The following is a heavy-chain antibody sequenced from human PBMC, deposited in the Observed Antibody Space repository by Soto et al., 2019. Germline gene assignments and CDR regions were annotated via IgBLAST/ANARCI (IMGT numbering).Heavy chain of an antibody. CDR3: ARESDSRGLVVAYESFDY. CDR2: ISYDGSNK. Sequence: QVQPVESGGGVVQPGRSLRLSCAASGFTFSSYAMHWVRQAPGKGLEWVAVISYDGSNKYYADSVKGRFTISRDNSKNTLYLQMNSLRAEDTAVYYCARESDSRGLVVAYESFDYWGQGTLVTVSS. V-gene: IGHV3-30-3*01. D-gene: IGHD3-22*01. J-gene: IGHJ4*02. CDR1: GFTFSSYA.